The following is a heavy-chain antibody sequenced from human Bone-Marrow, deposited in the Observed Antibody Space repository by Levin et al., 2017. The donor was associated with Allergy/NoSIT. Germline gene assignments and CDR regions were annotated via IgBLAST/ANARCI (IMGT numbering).Heavy chain of an antibody. D-gene: IGHD3-9*01. CDR2: IIPILGIA. J-gene: IGHJ5*02. Sequence: SVKVSCKASGGTFSSYAISWVRQAPGQGLEWMGRIIPILGIANYAQKFQGRVTITADKSTSTAYMELSSLRSEDTAVYHCARSSGELRYFDWSRRDWFDPWGQGTLVTVSS. CDR3: ARSSGELRYFDWSRRDWFDP. CDR1: GGTFSSYA. V-gene: IGHV1-69*04.